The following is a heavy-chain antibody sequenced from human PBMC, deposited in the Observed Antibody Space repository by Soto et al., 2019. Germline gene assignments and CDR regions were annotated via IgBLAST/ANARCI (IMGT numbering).Heavy chain of an antibody. V-gene: IGHV4-34*01. CDR1: GGSFSGYY. J-gene: IGHJ4*02. CDR3: ARDNIAAAGAIDY. CDR2: IYHSGST. D-gene: IGHD6-13*01. Sequence: SETLSLTCAVYGGSFSGYYWTWIRQPPGTGLEWIGYIYHSGSTYYNPSLKSRVTISVDRSKNQFSLKLSSVTAADTAVYYCARDNIAAAGAIDYWGQGTLVTVSS.